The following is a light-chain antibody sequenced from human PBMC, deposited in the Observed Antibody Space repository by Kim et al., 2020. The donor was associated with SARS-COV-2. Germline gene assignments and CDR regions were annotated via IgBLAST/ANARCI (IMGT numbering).Light chain of an antibody. CDR1: SSNIGNNY. J-gene: IGLJ2*01. Sequence: GQKVTISCSGSSSNIGNNYVAWYQQLPGTAPKHLIYDNNKRPSGIPDRFSVSKSGTSATLGITGLQTGDEADYYCGTWDSSLSAVVFGGGTQLTVL. CDR3: GTWDSSLSAVV. V-gene: IGLV1-51*01. CDR2: DNN.